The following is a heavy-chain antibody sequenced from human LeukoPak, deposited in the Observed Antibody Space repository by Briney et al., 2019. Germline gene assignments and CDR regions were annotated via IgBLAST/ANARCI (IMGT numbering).Heavy chain of an antibody. CDR3: ARHDCSSTSCYLARGTQFDP. CDR2: IYCSGST. J-gene: IGHJ5*02. V-gene: IGHV4-59*08. Sequence: PSETLSLTCTVSGGSISSYYWSWIRQPPGKGLEWIGYIYCSGSTNYNPSLKSRVTISVDTSKNQFSLKLSSVTAADTAVYYCARHDCSSTSCYLARGTQFDPWGQGTLVTVSS. CDR1: GGSISSYY. D-gene: IGHD2-2*01.